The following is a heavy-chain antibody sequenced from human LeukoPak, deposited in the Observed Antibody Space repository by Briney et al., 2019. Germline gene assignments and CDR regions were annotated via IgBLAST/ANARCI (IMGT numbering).Heavy chain of an antibody. D-gene: IGHD1-26*01. CDR1: GFPFSTYA. V-gene: IGHV3-23*01. CDR2: ISGSGGIT. Sequence: PGASLRLSSAASGFPFSTYAMSWVRQAPGKGLEWVSVISGSGGITYYSDSVKGRFTISRDNSKNTLYLQMNSLRAEDTAVYYCATQKPVSGSYYVFGYWGQGTLVTVSS. CDR3: ATQKPVSGSYYVFGY. J-gene: IGHJ4*02.